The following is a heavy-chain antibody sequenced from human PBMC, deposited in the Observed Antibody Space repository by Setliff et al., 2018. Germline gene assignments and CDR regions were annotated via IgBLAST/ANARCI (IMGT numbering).Heavy chain of an antibody. CDR1: GGSFSGNY. Sequence: LSLTCAVYGGSFSGNYWSWIRQPPGKGLEWIGEINHSGSTNHNPSLKSRVTISVDTSKNQFSLNLSSVTAADTAMYYCARDYYDSRGSYAFDIWGQGTVVTVS. CDR2: INHSGST. D-gene: IGHD3-22*01. CDR3: ARDYYDSRGSYAFDI. V-gene: IGHV4-34*01. J-gene: IGHJ3*02.